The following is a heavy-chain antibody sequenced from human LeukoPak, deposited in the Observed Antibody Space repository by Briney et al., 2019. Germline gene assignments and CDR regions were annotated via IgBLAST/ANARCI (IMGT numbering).Heavy chain of an antibody. D-gene: IGHD3-9*01. CDR1: GLSVSSNC. CDR2: IYRDGSS. Sequence: GGSLRLSCVASGLSVSSNCMSWVRQAPGKGLEWVSVIYRDGSSYYAESVKGRFTISRDNSKNTLYIQMNSLRAEDTAVYYCARSFYDILIGYYQYFDYWGQGTLVTVSS. J-gene: IGHJ4*02. V-gene: IGHV3-66*01. CDR3: ARSFYDILIGYYQYFDY.